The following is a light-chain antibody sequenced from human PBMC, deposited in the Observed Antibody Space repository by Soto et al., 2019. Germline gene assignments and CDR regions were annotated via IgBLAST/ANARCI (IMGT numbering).Light chain of an antibody. CDR2: EVS. Sequence: QSVLTHPASVSGSPGQSITISCTGTSGDVGGYYYVSWYQQLPGKAPKLMISEVSNRPSGVSNRFSGSKSGNTASLTISGLQAEDEADYYCSSYTAGGTIFGTGTKVTVL. J-gene: IGLJ1*01. CDR1: SGDVGGYYY. V-gene: IGLV2-14*01. CDR3: SSYTAGGTI.